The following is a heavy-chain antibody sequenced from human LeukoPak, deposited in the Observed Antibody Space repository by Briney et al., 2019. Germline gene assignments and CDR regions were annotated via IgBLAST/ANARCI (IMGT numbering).Heavy chain of an antibody. CDR3: ARVPLYDRSGYYFDY. V-gene: IGHV3-11*06. CDR1: GFTFSDEY. D-gene: IGHD3-22*01. CDR2: ISNSGSYT. J-gene: IGHJ4*02. Sequence: GGSLRLSCAASGFTFSDEYMSWIRQAPGKGLEWVSYISNSGSYTNYADSVKGRFTISRDNAKNSLFLQMNSLRDEDTAVYYCARVPLYDRSGYYFDYWGLGTLVTVSS.